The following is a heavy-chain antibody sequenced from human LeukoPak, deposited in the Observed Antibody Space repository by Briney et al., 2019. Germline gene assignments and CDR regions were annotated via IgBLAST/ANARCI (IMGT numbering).Heavy chain of an antibody. CDR2: KYYSGST. V-gene: IGHV4-39*07. D-gene: IGHD6-19*01. Sequence: SETLSLTCTVSGGSMTTRNYYWGWIRQSPGKGLEWIGHKYYSGSTYYNPSLKGRVSISVDTTIYQFSLSFSSVTAADTAVYYCARVSTGWYHYFDSRGQGTLVTVSS. CDR3: ARVSTGWYHYFDS. J-gene: IGHJ4*02. CDR1: GGSMTTRNYY.